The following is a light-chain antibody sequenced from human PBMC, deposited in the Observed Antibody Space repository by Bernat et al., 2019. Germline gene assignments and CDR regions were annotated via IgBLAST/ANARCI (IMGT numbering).Light chain of an antibody. Sequence: EIVLTQSPGTLSLSPGERATLSCRASQSVSSSYLAWYQQKPGQAPRLLIYGSSSRATGIPDRFSGSGSGTDFTLPISRLEPEDFAVYYFQQYGSPPPGYTFGQGTQLEIK. J-gene: IGKJ2*01. CDR3: QQYGSPPPGYT. V-gene: IGKV3-20*01. CDR1: QSVSSSY. CDR2: GSS.